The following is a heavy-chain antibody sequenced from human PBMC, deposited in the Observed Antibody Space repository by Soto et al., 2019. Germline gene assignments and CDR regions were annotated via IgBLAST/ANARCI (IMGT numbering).Heavy chain of an antibody. J-gene: IGHJ4*02. D-gene: IGHD3-10*01. CDR1: GFTFSNYA. V-gene: IGHV3-23*01. CDR3: AREFAPGSPNYDY. CDR2: FTRSGNT. Sequence: QPGGSLRLSCAASGFTFSNYAMSWVRQALGKGLEWVSTFTRSGNTYYADSVKGRFTISRDNSKNTLYLQMDSLRAEDTAVYYCAREFAPGSPNYDYWGLGTLVTVSS.